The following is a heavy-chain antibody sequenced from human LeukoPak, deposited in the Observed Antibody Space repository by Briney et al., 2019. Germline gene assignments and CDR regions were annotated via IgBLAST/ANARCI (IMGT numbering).Heavy chain of an antibody. Sequence: PGGSLRLSCEVSGFTFSSYSMTWVRQVPGKGLEWIAYLTSSSNTFYYADSVRGRFIISRDNARNSLFLQMNSLTVEDTAVYYCARSLSGYDPLCAIWAQGTLVTVSS. V-gene: IGHV3-48*01. CDR1: GFTFSSYS. D-gene: IGHD5-12*01. J-gene: IGHJ4*02. CDR2: LTSSSNTF. CDR3: ARSLSGYDPLCAI.